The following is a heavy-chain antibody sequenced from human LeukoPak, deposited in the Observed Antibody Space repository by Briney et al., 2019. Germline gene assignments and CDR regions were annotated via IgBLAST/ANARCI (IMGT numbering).Heavy chain of an antibody. Sequence: PGGSLRLSCAASGFTFSSYAMSWVRQPPGKGLEWIGEINHSGSTNYNPSLKSRVTISVDTSKNQFSLKLSSVTAADTAVYYCAFDGGNSGRAYYYYYGMDVWGQGTTVTVSS. D-gene: IGHD4-23*01. J-gene: IGHJ6*02. CDR1: GFTFSSYA. CDR3: AFDGGNSGRAYYYYYGMDV. V-gene: IGHV4-34*08. CDR2: INHSGST.